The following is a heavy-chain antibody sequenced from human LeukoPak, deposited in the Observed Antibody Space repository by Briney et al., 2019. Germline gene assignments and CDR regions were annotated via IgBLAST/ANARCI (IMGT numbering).Heavy chain of an antibody. Sequence: GGSLRLSCAASGFTFSSYGMHWVRQAPGKGLGWMAVIWYDGSNKYYADSVKGRFTISRDNSKNTLYLQMNSLRAEDTAVYYCAREDYGGNSGAFDIWGQGTMVTVSS. CDR1: GFTFSSYG. CDR2: IWYDGSNK. D-gene: IGHD4-23*01. CDR3: AREDYGGNSGAFDI. V-gene: IGHV3-33*01. J-gene: IGHJ3*02.